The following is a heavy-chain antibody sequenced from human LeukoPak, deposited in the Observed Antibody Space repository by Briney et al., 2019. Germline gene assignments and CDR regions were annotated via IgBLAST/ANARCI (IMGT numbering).Heavy chain of an antibody. D-gene: IGHD1-26*01. CDR3: ARSQSGSPRVHYYYYYGMDV. V-gene: IGHV3-30-3*01. Sequence: GGSLRLSCAASGFTFSSYAMHWVRQAPGKGLEWVAVISYDGSNKYYADSVKGRFTTSRDNSKNTLYLQMNSLRAEETAVYYCARSQSGSPRVHYYYYYGMDVWGQGTTVTVSS. CDR2: ISYDGSNK. CDR1: GFTFSSYA. J-gene: IGHJ6*02.